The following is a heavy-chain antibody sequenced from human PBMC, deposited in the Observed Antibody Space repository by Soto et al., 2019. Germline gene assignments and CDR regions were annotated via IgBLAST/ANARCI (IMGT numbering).Heavy chain of an antibody. CDR2: IIPILGIA. J-gene: IGHJ6*03. D-gene: IGHD2-15*01. CDR1: GGTFSSYT. CDR3: ARAVGGGDYYYYMDV. V-gene: IGHV1-69*02. Sequence: QVQLVQSGAEVKKPGSSVKVSCKASGGTFSSYTISWVRQAPGQGLEWMGRIIPILGIANYAQKFQGRVTITADKSTSTAYMELSSLGSKDTAVYYWARAVGGGDYYYYMDVWGKGTTVTVSS.